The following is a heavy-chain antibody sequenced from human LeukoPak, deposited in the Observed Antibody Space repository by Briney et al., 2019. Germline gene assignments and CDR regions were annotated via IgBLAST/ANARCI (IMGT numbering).Heavy chain of an antibody. Sequence: GGSLRLSCAASGFTFSTYAMSWVRQAPGKGLEWVSAISGSGGSTYYADSVKGRFTISRDNSKNTLYLQMNSLRAEDTAVYYCAKDQEAIHGGPYYYYYMDVWGKGTTVTVSS. V-gene: IGHV3-23*01. CDR2: ISGSGGST. J-gene: IGHJ6*03. CDR1: GFTFSTYA. CDR3: AKDQEAIHGGPYYYYYMDV. D-gene: IGHD2-2*02.